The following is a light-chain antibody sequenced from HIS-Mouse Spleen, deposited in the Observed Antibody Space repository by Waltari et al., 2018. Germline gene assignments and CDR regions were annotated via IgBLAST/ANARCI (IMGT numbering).Light chain of an antibody. Sequence: QSALTQPASVSGSPGQSITISCPGTSSDVGSNTLVSWYQQHPGKAPKLMIYEGSKRPSGVSNRFSGSKSGNTASLTISGLQAEDEADYYCCSYAGSSTYWVFGGGTKLTVL. J-gene: IGLJ3*02. CDR2: EGS. V-gene: IGLV2-23*01. CDR3: CSYAGSSTYWV. CDR1: SSDVGSNTL.